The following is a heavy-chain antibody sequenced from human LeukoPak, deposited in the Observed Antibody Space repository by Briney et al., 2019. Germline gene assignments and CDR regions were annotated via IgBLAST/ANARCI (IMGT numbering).Heavy chain of an antibody. CDR3: ASFESTGSSQGELLWFGELSPSYFDY. CDR2: IIPIFGTA. Sequence: ASVKVSCKASGGTFSSYAISWVRQAPGQGLEWMGGIIPIFGTANYAQKFQGRVTITADESTSTAYMELSSLRSEDTAVYYCASFESTGSSQGELLWFGELSPSYFDYWGQGTLVTVYS. J-gene: IGHJ4*02. D-gene: IGHD3-10*01. V-gene: IGHV1-69*13. CDR1: GGTFSSYA.